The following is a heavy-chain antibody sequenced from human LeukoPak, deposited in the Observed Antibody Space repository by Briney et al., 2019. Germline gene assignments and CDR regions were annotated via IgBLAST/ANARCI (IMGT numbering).Heavy chain of an antibody. D-gene: IGHD2-2*01. V-gene: IGHV4-34*01. Sequence: PSETLSLTCAVYGGSFSGYYWSWIRQPPGKGLEWIGEINHSGSTNYNPSLKSRVTISVDTSKNQFSLKLSSVTAADTAVYYCARHLVVVPAAIPYYFDYWGQGTLVTVSS. CDR3: ARHLVVVPAAIPYYFDY. CDR2: INHSGST. CDR1: GGSFSGYY. J-gene: IGHJ4*02.